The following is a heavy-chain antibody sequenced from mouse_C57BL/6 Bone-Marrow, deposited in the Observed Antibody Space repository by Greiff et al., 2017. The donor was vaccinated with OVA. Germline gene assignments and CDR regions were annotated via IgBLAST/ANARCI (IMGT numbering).Heavy chain of an antibody. CDR3: TSDGNFDY. CDR1: GFNIKDDY. D-gene: IGHD2-1*01. V-gene: IGHV14-4*01. CDR2: IDPENGDT. J-gene: IGHJ2*01. Sequence: VQLQQSGAELVRPGASVKLSCTASGFNIKDDYMHWVKQRPEQGLEWIGWIDPENGDTEYASKFQGKATITADTSSSTAYLQLRCLTSEDTAVYYCTSDGNFDYWGQGTTLTVSS.